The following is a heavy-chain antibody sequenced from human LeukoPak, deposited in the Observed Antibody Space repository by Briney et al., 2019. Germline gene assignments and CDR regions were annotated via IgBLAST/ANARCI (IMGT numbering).Heavy chain of an antibody. CDR3: ARGRGYSYGENFGY. Sequence: PSETLSLTCAVYGGSFSGYYWSWFRQPPGKGLEWMGEINHSGSTIYNPSLKSRVTISVDTSKNQFSLKLSSVTAADTAVYYCARGRGYSYGENFGYWGQGTLVTVSS. V-gene: IGHV4-34*01. CDR1: GGSFSGYY. CDR2: INHSGST. J-gene: IGHJ4*02. D-gene: IGHD5-18*01.